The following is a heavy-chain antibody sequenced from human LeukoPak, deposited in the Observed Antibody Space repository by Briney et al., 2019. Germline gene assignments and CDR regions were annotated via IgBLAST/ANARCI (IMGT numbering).Heavy chain of an antibody. CDR2: INHSGST. CDR3: TKSDGYGLIRI. CDR1: GGSFSGYY. J-gene: IGHJ3*02. D-gene: IGHD3-10*01. V-gene: IGHV4-34*03. Sequence: SETLSLTCAVYGGSFSGYYWSWIRQPPGKGLEWIGEINHSGSTNYNSSLKSRVTISLDTSKNQFSLTVISMTAADTAAYYCTKSDGYGLIRICGRGTMVTVSS.